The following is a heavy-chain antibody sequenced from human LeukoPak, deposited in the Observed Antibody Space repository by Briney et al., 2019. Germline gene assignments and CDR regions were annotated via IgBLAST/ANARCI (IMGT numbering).Heavy chain of an antibody. D-gene: IGHD3-22*01. J-gene: IGHJ4*02. CDR2: ISAYNGNT. CDR1: GYTFTGYG. CDR3: ARDKRVLWLLGEFDY. Sequence: GASVKVSCKASGYTFTGYGISWVRQAPGQGLEWMGWISAYNGNTNYAQKLQGRVTMTTDTSTSTAYMELRSLRSDDTAVYYCARDKRVLWLLGEFDYWGQGTLVTVSS. V-gene: IGHV1-18*01.